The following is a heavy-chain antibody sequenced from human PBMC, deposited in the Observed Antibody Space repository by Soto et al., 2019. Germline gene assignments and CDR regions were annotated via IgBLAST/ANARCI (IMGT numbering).Heavy chain of an antibody. J-gene: IGHJ3*02. V-gene: IGHV3-30*18. Sequence: PGGSLRLSCAASGFTFSAYGIHWVRQAPAKGLDWVAVISHDGRNKYYADSVKGRFAVSRDNSKKTLYLQMNSLRAEDTAVYYCVKEEYYDILTGSRGDAFDIWGQGTMVTVSS. CDR3: VKEEYYDILTGSRGDAFDI. CDR2: ISHDGRNK. CDR1: GFTFSAYG. D-gene: IGHD3-9*01.